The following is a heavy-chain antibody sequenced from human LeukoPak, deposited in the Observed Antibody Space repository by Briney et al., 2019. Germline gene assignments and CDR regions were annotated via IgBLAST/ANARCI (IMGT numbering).Heavy chain of an antibody. CDR1: GASVSSGSYY. CDR2: IYTSGST. J-gene: IGHJ4*02. D-gene: IGHD6-19*01. V-gene: IGHV4-61*09. Sequence: PSETLSLTCTVSGASVSSGSYYWSWIRQPAGKGLEWIGHIYTSGSTSYNPSLQSRVTISVDTSNHEFSLKLTSVTAADTAVYYCARAGGSVGWYGTIDSWGQGTLVTVSS. CDR3: ARAGGSVGWYGTIDS.